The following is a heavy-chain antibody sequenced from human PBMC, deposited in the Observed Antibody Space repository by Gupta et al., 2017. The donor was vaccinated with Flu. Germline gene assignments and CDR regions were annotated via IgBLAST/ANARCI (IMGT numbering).Heavy chain of an antibody. D-gene: IGHD1-26*01. V-gene: IGHV4-39*01. Sequence: QLQLQQWGPGLVKPSETLSLTCAVSGGSISSSSYYWGWIRQPPGKGLEGIGSVYYSGSTYYNPSRESRVSISVDTSKNKLVLKLSSVTAAETAVYYCARQDDCGSSHYYFDYGGQGTMVTVSS. CDR3: ARQDDCGSSHYYFDY. J-gene: IGHJ4*02. CDR1: GGSISSSSYY. CDR2: VYYSGST.